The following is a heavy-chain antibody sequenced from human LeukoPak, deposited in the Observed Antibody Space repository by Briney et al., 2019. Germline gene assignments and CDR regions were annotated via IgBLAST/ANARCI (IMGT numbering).Heavy chain of an antibody. Sequence: GGSLRLSCAASGFTFSAYEMNWVRQAPGKGLEWVSYIGSSGSTVYYADSVKGRFTTSRDNAKNSLYMQMESLRDEDTAIYYCARDTLEYSNSPDALDIWGQGTMVTVSS. J-gene: IGHJ3*02. CDR2: IGSSGSTV. D-gene: IGHD4-23*01. CDR3: ARDTLEYSNSPDALDI. V-gene: IGHV3-48*03. CDR1: GFTFSAYE.